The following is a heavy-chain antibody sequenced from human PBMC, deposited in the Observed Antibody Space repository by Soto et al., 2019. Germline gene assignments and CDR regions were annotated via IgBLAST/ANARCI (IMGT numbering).Heavy chain of an antibody. J-gene: IGHJ4*02. V-gene: IGHV4-59*01. CDR2: MYNSGSI. Sequence: QVHLQQSGPGLVEPSETLSLTCTVSGDSMTSYFWSWIRQPPGKGLEWIVHMYNSGSINFNPSLKSRVKIVVDRSKNQFSLKVNSVTAADTAIYYCIESGGNWVQGTLVTVPS. CDR3: IESGGN. CDR1: GDSMTSYF. D-gene: IGHD1-26*01.